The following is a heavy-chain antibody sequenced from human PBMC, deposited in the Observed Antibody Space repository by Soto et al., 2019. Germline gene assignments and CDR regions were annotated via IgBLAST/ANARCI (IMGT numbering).Heavy chain of an antibody. CDR2: ISWKSGSI. D-gene: IGHD1-1*01. V-gene: IGHV3-9*01. CDR3: XXXXXXXXXNATFDY. CDR1: GFTFDDYA. J-gene: IGHJ4*02. Sequence: EVQLVESGGGLVQPGRSLRLSCAASGFTFDDYAMHWVRQAPGKGLEWVSGISWKSGSIGYADSVKGRFTISRDNAKXXXXXXXXXXXXXXXXXXXXXXXXXXXXXNATFDYWGQGTLVTVSS.